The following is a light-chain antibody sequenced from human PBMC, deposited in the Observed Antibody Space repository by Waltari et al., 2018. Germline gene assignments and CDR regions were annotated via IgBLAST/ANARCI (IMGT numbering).Light chain of an antibody. Sequence: QSALSQPASVSGSPGQSITISCTGTSSDVGGYNYVSWYQQHPGKAPKLIIYDVSNRPSGVSTGFSGSKSGNTASRTISGLQAEDDADYYCNSYTISSTLGVFGTGTKVTVL. CDR2: DVS. V-gene: IGLV2-14*01. J-gene: IGLJ1*01. CDR1: SSDVGGYNY. CDR3: NSYTISSTLGV.